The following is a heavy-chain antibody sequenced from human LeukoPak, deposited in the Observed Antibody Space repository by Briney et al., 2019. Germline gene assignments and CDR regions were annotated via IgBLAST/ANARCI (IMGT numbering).Heavy chain of an antibody. D-gene: IGHD3-9*01. J-gene: IGHJ4*02. CDR1: GFTVSSNY. V-gene: IGHV3-66*01. CDR2: IYGGVNT. CDR3: AKSPKTGFLFDY. Sequence: GGSLSLFCAPSGFTVSSNYMSWVRQAPGKGLEWVSVIYGGVNTVYADSVQGRFTISRDNSKNTLYLQMNSLRAEDTAVYYCAKSPKTGFLFDYWGKGTLVTVSS.